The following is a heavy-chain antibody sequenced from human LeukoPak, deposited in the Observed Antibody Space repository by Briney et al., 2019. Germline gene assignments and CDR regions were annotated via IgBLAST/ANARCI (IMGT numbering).Heavy chain of an antibody. CDR1: GFTFSHYG. V-gene: IGHV3-30*18. D-gene: IGHD2/OR15-2a*01. J-gene: IGHJ4*02. CDR3: ANGLGLTMPDY. CDR2: ILYDGSNK. Sequence: GKSLRLSCAASGFTFSHYGMHWVRQAPGKGLEWVAVILYDGSNKFYADSVKGRFTISRDNSKNTLYLQMNSLRAGDRAVYYCANGLGLTMPDYRGQGTLVTVSS.